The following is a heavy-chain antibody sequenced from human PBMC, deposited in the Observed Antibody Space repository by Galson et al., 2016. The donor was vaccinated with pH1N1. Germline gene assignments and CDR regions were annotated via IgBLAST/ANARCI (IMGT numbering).Heavy chain of an antibody. CDR3: ARDEGFCRSISCLDFAL. CDR1: GFSFSVFG. J-gene: IGHJ4*02. CDR2: IASDERNT. D-gene: IGHD2-2*01. V-gene: IGHV3-30*02. Sequence: SLRLSCAASGFSFSVFGMHWVRQAPGKGLEWMGFIASDERNTYYGDSAKGRFTISKDKSKNTLYLQMNSLRPEDTALYYCARDEGFCRSISCLDFALGGQGILVTVSS.